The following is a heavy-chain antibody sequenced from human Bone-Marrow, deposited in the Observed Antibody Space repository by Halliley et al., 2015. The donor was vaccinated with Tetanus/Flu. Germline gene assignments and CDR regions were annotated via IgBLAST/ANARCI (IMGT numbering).Heavy chain of an antibody. Sequence: LGWVSLIYSVCTTEYAGSVKGRFTISRDSSKNTLYLHMNNLRVEDTAIYYCARDPPGIARTGPGSWGQGTLVTVSS. D-gene: IGHD6-13*01. CDR3: ARDPPGIARTGPGS. CDR2: IYSVCTT. J-gene: IGHJ5*02. V-gene: IGHV3-66*01.